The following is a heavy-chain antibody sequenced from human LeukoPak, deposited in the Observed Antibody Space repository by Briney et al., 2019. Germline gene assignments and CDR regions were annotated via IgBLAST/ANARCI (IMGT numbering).Heavy chain of an antibody. V-gene: IGHV4-59*01. CDR2: IYYSGST. CDR3: ASGIAAHDAFDI. CDR1: GGSISSYY. Sequence: SETLSLTCTVSGGSISSYYWSWIRQPPGKGLEWIGYIYYSGSTNYNPSLKSRVTISVDTSKNQFSLKLSSVTAADTAVYYCASGIAAHDAFDIWGQGTMVTVSS. J-gene: IGHJ3*02. D-gene: IGHD6-13*01.